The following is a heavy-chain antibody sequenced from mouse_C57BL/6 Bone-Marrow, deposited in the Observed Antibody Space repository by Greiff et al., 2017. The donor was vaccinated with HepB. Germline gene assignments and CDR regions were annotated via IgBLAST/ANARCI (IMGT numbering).Heavy chain of an antibody. J-gene: IGHJ3*01. V-gene: IGHV1-55*01. CDR1: GYTFTSYW. Sequence: QVQLQQSGAELVKPGASVKMSCKASGYTFTSYWITWVKQRPGQGLEWIGDIYPGSGSTNYNEKFKSKATLTVDTSSSTAYMQLSSLTSEDSAVYYCAREGRGYDYDWFAYWGQGTLVTVSA. CDR3: AREGRGYDYDWFAY. CDR2: IYPGSGST. D-gene: IGHD2-4*01.